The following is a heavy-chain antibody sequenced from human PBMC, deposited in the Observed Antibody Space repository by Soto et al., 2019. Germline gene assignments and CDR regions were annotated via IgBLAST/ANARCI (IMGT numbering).Heavy chain of an antibody. V-gene: IGHV3-7*01. J-gene: IGHJ6*02. Sequence: GGSLRLSCAASGFTFSSYWMSWVRQAPGKGLEWVANIKQDGSEKYYVDSVKGRFTISRDNAKNSLYLQMNSLRAEDTAVYYCAREGYCSSTSCRGDYYYYGMDVWGQGTTVTVSS. CDR2: IKQDGSEK. D-gene: IGHD2-2*01. CDR1: GFTFSSYW. CDR3: AREGYCSSTSCRGDYYYYGMDV.